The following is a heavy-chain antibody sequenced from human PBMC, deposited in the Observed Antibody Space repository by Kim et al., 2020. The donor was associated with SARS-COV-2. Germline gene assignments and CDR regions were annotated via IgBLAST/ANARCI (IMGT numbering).Heavy chain of an antibody. CDR1: GGSISSSSYY. D-gene: IGHD6-13*01. CDR3: GVIESSSWPWGYYFDY. CDR2: IYYSGST. Sequence: SETLSLTCTVSGGSISSSSYYWGWIRQPPGKGLEWIGSIYYSGSTYYNPSLKSRVTISVDTSKNQFSLKLSSVTAADTAVYYCGVIESSSWPWGYYFDYWGQGTLVTVSS. J-gene: IGHJ4*02. V-gene: IGHV4-39*01.